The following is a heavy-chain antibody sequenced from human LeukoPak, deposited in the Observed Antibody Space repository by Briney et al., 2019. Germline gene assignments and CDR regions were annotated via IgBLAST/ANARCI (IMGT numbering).Heavy chain of an antibody. CDR1: GFTFDDYG. J-gene: IGHJ4*02. CDR3: ARWVDGVSSSWYGYFDY. D-gene: IGHD6-13*01. V-gene: IGHV3-20*04. Sequence: PGGSLRLSCAASGFTFDDYGMSWVRQAPGKGLEWVSGINWNGGSTGYADSVKGRFTISRDNAKNSLYLQMNSLRAEDTALYYCARWVDGVSSSWYGYFDYWGQGTLVTVSS. CDR2: INWNGGST.